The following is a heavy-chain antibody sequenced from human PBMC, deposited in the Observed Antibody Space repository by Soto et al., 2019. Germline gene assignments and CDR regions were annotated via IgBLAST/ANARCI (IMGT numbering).Heavy chain of an antibody. CDR1: GGTFSSYA. CDR3: ARQPHSITIFGVALDY. CDR2: IIPIFGTA. D-gene: IGHD3-3*01. Sequence: SSVKVSCKASGGTFSSYAISWVRQAPGQGLEWMGGIIPIFGTANYAQKFQGRVTITADECTSTAYMALSSLRSEDTAVYYCARQPHSITIFGVALDYWGQGTLVTVSS. V-gene: IGHV1-69*13. J-gene: IGHJ4*02.